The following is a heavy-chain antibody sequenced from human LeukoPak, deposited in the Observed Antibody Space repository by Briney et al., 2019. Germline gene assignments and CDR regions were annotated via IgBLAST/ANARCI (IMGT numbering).Heavy chain of an antibody. J-gene: IGHJ4*02. V-gene: IGHV3-7*01. Sequence: GGSLRRSWAASGFAFSTDWMDWVRQAPGKGLEWVGNINQDGSVKQYVDSVRGRFNISRDNARNSEYLQMSALRVEDTAVYYCTRDFVFWGQGSLVTASS. CDR3: TRDFVF. CDR1: GFAFSTDW. D-gene: IGHD3-3*01. CDR2: INQDGSVK.